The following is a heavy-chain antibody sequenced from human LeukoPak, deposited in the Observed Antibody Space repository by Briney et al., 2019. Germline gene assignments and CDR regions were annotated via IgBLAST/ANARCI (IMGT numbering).Heavy chain of an antibody. D-gene: IGHD3-10*01. CDR3: AKFTIRGVITYFDY. CDR1: GGSINSYY. CDR2: MYYSGST. Sequence: SETLSLTCTVSGGSINSYYWSWIRQSPGKGLEWIGHMYYSGSTNYNPSLKNRVTISVDTSKNQFSLKLSSVTAADTAVYYCAKFTIRGVITYFDYWGQGTLVTVSS. V-gene: IGHV4-59*12. J-gene: IGHJ4*02.